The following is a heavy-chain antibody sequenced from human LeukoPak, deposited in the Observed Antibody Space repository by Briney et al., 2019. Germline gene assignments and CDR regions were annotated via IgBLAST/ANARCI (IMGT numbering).Heavy chain of an antibody. D-gene: IGHD4-17*01. CDR1: GYSISSTNW. J-gene: IGHJ3*02. CDR2: IYYSGNT. CDR3: ARGIDYGDSDAFDI. V-gene: IGHV4-28*03. Sequence: SDTLSLTCAVSGYSISSTNWWGWIRQPPGKGLEWIGYIYYSGNTHYNPSLKSRVTMSVDTSKNQFSLKLSSVTAVDTAIYYCARGIDYGDSDAFDIWGQGTMVTVSS.